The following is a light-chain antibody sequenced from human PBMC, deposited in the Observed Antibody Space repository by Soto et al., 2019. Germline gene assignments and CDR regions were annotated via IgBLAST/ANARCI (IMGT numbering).Light chain of an antibody. Sequence: EIVLTQSPATLSLSPGERATLSCRASQSVTNYVAWYQQKPGQAPRLLIYDASNRATGILARFSGSGSGTDFPLTISRLEPEDFGVYYCQQRDDLYTFGQGTKLEIK. CDR1: QSVTNY. CDR2: DAS. J-gene: IGKJ2*01. CDR3: QQRDDLYT. V-gene: IGKV3-11*01.